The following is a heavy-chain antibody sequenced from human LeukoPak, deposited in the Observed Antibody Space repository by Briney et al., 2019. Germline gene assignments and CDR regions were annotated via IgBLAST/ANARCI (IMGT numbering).Heavy chain of an antibody. CDR3: AREEGLAYAFDI. Sequence: PSETLSLTCAVYGGSFSGYYWSWIRQPPGKGLEWIGYIYYSGSTNYNPSLKSRVTISVDTSKNQFSLKLSSVTAADTAVYYCAREEGLAYAFDIWGQGTMVTVSS. CDR2: IYYSGST. V-gene: IGHV4-59*01. J-gene: IGHJ3*02. CDR1: GGSFSGYY.